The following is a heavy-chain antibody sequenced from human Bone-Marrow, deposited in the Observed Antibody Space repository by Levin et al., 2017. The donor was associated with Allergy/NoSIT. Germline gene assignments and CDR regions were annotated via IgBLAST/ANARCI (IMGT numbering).Heavy chain of an antibody. CDR3: ARESWGVPAAISVQGQFSPGV. CDR1: GYTFTSYD. D-gene: IGHD2-2*02. V-gene: IGHV1-8*01. J-gene: IGHJ6*02. Sequence: ASVKVSCKASGYTFTSYDINWVRQATGQGLEWMGWMNPNSGNTGYAQKFQGRVTMTRNTSISTAYMELSSLRSEDTAVYYCARESWGVPAAISVQGQFSPGVWGQGTTVTVSS. CDR2: MNPNSGNT.